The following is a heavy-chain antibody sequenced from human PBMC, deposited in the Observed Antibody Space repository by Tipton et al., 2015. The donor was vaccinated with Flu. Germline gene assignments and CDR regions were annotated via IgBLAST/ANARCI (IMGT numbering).Heavy chain of an antibody. V-gene: IGHV4-59*08. J-gene: IGHJ5*02. CDR2: IYYSGST. D-gene: IGHD5-12*01. Sequence: TLSLTCTVSGGPISGYYWSWIRQPPGKGLEWIGYIYYSGSTNYNPSLKSRVTISVDTSKNQFSLKLSSVTAADTAVYYCARHRYYSGYDSWGQGTLVTVSS. CDR1: GGPISGYY. CDR3: ARHRYYSGYDS.